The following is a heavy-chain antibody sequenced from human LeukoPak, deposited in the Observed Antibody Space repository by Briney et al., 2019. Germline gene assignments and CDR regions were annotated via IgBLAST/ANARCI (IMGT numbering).Heavy chain of an antibody. CDR3: ARRPIFLRVYFDY. J-gene: IGHJ4*02. D-gene: IGHD3-9*01. V-gene: IGHV4-34*01. Sequence: PSETLSLTCAVYGGSFSGYYWSWIRQPPGKGLEWIGEINHSGSTNYNPSLKSRVTISVDTSKNQFSLKLSSVTAADTAVYYCARRPIFLRVYFDYRGQGTLVTVSS. CDR2: INHSGST. CDR1: GGSFSGYY.